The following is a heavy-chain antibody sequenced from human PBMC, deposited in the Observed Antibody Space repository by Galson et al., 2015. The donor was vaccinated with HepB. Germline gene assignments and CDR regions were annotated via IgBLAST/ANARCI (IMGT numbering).Heavy chain of an antibody. Sequence: CAISGDSVSSNSAAWNWIRQSPSRGLEWLGRTYYRSKWYNDYAVSVKSRITINPDTSKNQFSLQLNSVTPEDTAVYYCARESTHRYSGWLGSFDYWGQGTLVTVSS. CDR3: ARESTHRYSGWLGSFDY. CDR2: TYYRSKWYN. D-gene: IGHD1-26*01. J-gene: IGHJ4*02. V-gene: IGHV6-1*01. CDR1: GDSVSSNSAA.